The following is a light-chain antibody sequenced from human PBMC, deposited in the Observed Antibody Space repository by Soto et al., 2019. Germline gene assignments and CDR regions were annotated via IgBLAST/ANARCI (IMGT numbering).Light chain of an antibody. CDR2: EVT. J-gene: IGLJ3*02. Sequence: QSALTQPASVSGSPGQSITISCTGTSSDVGVYDYVSWYQQHPGKAPKLIISEVTNRPSGVSDRFSGSKSGNTASLTISGLQADDEADYYCSSYTTSTTWVFSGGTKLTVL. CDR1: SSDVGVYDY. CDR3: SSYTTSTTWV. V-gene: IGLV2-14*01.